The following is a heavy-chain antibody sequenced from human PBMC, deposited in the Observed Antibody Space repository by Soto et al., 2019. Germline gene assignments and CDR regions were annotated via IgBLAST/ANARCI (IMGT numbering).Heavy chain of an antibody. CDR2: IYYSGST. CDR3: AREWAPDCSGGSCYSYYYYGMYV. D-gene: IGHD2-15*01. J-gene: IGHJ6*02. CDR1: GGSISSGGYY. V-gene: IGHV4-31*03. Sequence: SETLSLTSTVSGGSISSGGYYWSWIPQHPGKGLEWIWYIYYSGSTYYNPSLKSRVTISVDTSKNQFSLKLSSVPVADTAVYYCAREWAPDCSGGSCYSYYYYGMYVWGQGTTVTVSS.